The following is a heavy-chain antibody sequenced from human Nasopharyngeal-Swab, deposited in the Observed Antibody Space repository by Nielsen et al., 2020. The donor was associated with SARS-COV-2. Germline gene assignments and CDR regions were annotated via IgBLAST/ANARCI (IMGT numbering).Heavy chain of an antibody. V-gene: IGHV4-61*02. D-gene: IGHD2-21*01. CDR2: IYTSGST. Sequence: LRLSCTVSGGSISSGSYYWSWIRQPAGKGLEWIGRIYTSGSTNYNPSLKSRVTRSVDTSKNQFSLKLSSVTAADTAVYYCAKEAYLKPFDYWGQGTLVTVSS. J-gene: IGHJ4*02. CDR3: AKEAYLKPFDY. CDR1: GGSISSGSYY.